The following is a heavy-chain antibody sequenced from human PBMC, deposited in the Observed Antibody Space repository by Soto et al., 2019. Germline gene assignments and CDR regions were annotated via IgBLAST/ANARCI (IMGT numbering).Heavy chain of an antibody. CDR1: GGSISGFTWC. Sequence: PSGTLSLTCSVSGGSISGFTWCGGWMREPPGKGLEWIGTVYYNENTYYNPALKSRVTINVDTANNQSSLNLRPVTAADTAMYFCARRERYYGSPGSFDPWGQGTMVTVSS. V-gene: IGHV4-39*01. D-gene: IGHD3-10*01. CDR2: VYYNENT. J-gene: IGHJ5*02. CDR3: ARRERYYGSPGSFDP.